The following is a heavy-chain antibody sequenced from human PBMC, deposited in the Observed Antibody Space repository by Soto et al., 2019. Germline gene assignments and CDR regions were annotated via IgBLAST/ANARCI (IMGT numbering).Heavy chain of an antibody. CDR2: ISSSSSYT. D-gene: IGHD3-9*01. CDR3: AREAVRLPYFDL. J-gene: IGHJ2*01. CDR1: GFTFSSYN. V-gene: IGHV3-21*01. Sequence: EVQLVESGGGLVKPGGSLRLSCAASGFTFSSYNMNWVRQAPGKGLEWVSSISSSSSYTYYADSVKGRLTISRDNAKNSLFVQMNSLRAEDTAVYDCAREAVRLPYFDLWGRGTLVTVSS.